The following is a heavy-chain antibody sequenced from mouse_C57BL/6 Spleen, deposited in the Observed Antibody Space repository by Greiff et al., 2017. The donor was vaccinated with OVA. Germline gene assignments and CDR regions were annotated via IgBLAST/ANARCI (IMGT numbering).Heavy chain of an antibody. Sequence: EVQGVESGGDLVKPGGSLKLSCAASGFTFSSYGLSWVRPTPDTRLAWVATISSGGSYTYYPDSVKGRFTISRDNAKNTLYLQMSSLKSEDTAMYYCARHHTTVVADYAMDYWGQGTAVTVSS. CDR3: ARHHTTVVADYAMDY. V-gene: IGHV5-6*01. D-gene: IGHD1-1*01. CDR2: ISSGGSYT. J-gene: IGHJ4*01. CDR1: GFTFSSYG.